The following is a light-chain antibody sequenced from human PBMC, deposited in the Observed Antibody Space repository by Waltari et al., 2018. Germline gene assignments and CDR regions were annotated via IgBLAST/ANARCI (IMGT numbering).Light chain of an antibody. CDR3: QHYDSYSAT. J-gene: IGKJ4*02. CDR1: QSITRW. CDR2: KAS. V-gene: IGKV1-5*03. Sequence: DIQMTQSPSTLSASVGDRVTITCRASQSITRWLAAYQQKPGKAPKPLIYKASILESRVPSRFSGGGSGTEFTLTISSLQPDDFATYYCQHYDSYSATFGRGTKVEIK.